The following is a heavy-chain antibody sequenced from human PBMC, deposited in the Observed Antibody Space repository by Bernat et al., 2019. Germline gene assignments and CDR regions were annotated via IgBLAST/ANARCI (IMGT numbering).Heavy chain of an antibody. Sequence: QVQLVESGGGVVQPGRSLRLSCAASGFTFSSYGMHWVRQAPGKGLEWVAVIWYDGSNKYYADSVKGQFTISRDNSKNTLYLQMNSLRAEDTAVYYCATYGDLHDAFDIWGQGTTVTVSS. CDR3: ATYGDLHDAFDI. D-gene: IGHD4-17*01. CDR2: IWYDGSNK. J-gene: IGHJ3*02. V-gene: IGHV3-33*01. CDR1: GFTFSSYG.